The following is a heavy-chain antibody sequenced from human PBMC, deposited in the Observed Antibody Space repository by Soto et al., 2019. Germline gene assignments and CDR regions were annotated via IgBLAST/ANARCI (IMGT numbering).Heavy chain of an antibody. CDR1: GFSLSNARMG. D-gene: IGHD3-10*01. J-gene: IGHJ4*01. CDR2: IFSNDEK. V-gene: IGHV2-26*01. CDR3: PQTHYEGEGSRCDY. Sequence: QVTLKESGPVLVKPTETLTLTCTVSGFSLSNARMGVSWIRQPPGKALEWLAHIFSNDEKSYSTSLKSRLTIPKHTSKSQVGFTGTNFDPMDTPTYYGPQTHYEGEGSRCDYWGQGTLVPVPP.